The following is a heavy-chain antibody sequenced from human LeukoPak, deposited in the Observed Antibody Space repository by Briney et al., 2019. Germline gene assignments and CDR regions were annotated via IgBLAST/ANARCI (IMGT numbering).Heavy chain of an antibody. CDR3: ARGGYSGYDFSFDP. D-gene: IGHD5-12*01. CDR1: GYTFTGYY. Sequence: GASVKVSCKASGYTFTGYYMHWVRQAPGQGLEWMGWINPNSGNTGYAQKFQGRVTMTRNTSISTAYMELSSLRSEDTAVYYCARGGYSGYDFSFDPWGQGTLVTVSS. V-gene: IGHV1-8*02. J-gene: IGHJ5*02. CDR2: INPNSGNT.